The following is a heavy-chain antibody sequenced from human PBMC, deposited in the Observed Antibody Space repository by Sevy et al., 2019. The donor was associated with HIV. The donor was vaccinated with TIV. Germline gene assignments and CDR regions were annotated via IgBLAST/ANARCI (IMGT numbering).Heavy chain of an antibody. Sequence: GGSLRLSCTASGFTFGDYAMSWFRQAPGKGLEWVGFIRSKAYGGTSEYAASVKGRFTISRDDSKSIAYLQMNSLKTGDTAVYYCTRGGDIVVVVAASNWFDPWGQGTLVTVSS. D-gene: IGHD2-15*01. V-gene: IGHV3-49*03. CDR1: GFTFGDYA. CDR3: TRGGDIVVVVAASNWFDP. CDR2: IRSKAYGGTS. J-gene: IGHJ5*02.